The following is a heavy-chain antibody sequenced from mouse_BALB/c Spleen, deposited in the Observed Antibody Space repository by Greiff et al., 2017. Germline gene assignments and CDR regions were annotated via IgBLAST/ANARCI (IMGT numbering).Heavy chain of an antibody. Sequence: VQLQQSGAELVRSGASVKLSCTASGFNIKDYYMHWVKQRPEQGLEWIGWIDPENGDTEYAPKFQGKATMTADTSSNTAYLQLSSLTSEDTAVYYGSEGGERQEFDYWGQGTTLTVSS. CDR2: IDPENGDT. D-gene: IGHD2-12*01. J-gene: IGHJ2*01. V-gene: IGHV14-4*02. CDR3: SEGGERQEFDY. CDR1: GFNIKDYY.